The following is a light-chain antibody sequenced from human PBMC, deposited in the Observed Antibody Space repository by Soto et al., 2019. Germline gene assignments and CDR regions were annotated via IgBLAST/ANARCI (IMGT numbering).Light chain of an antibody. CDR2: DVS. J-gene: IGLJ2*01. Sequence: QSALTQPASVSGSPGQSITISCTGTSSDVGAYNHVSWYQQHPGKAPKVIIYDVSNRPSGVSNRFSGSRSGNTASLTISGLQAEDEGDYYCSSHASGSTLIFGGGTKVTVL. CDR3: SSHASGSTLI. CDR1: SSDVGAYNH. V-gene: IGLV2-14*03.